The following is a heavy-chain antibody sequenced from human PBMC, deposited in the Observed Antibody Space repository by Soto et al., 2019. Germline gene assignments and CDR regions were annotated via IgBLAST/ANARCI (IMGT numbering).Heavy chain of an antibody. Sequence: LRLSCVASGFSFKDYGMHWVRQAPAKGLEWVAGVSVDGGWKKDYADYVKGRFTISRDDSQNTLYLQMNSLRPEDTAVYYCADDFGSGSHPFSEYFLRWGQGTLVTVSS. CDR3: ADDFGSGSHPFSEYFLR. CDR1: GFSFKDYG. CDR2: VSVDGGWKK. D-gene: IGHD3-10*01. V-gene: IGHV3-30*18. J-gene: IGHJ1*01.